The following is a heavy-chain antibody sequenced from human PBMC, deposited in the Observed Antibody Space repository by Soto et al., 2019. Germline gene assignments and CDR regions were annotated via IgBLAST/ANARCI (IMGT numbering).Heavy chain of an antibody. Sequence: PGGSLRLSCPASGFTFSGYWMHWVRRVPGKGLLWVSRINTDGSGTSYADSVKGRFTISRDNAKNTLYLQMNSLRADDTAVYYCVRGWCPTPLDFWGQGTLVTVSS. CDR3: VRGWCPTPLDF. D-gene: IGHD2-8*02. CDR2: INTDGSGT. CDR1: GFTFSGYW. J-gene: IGHJ4*02. V-gene: IGHV3-74*01.